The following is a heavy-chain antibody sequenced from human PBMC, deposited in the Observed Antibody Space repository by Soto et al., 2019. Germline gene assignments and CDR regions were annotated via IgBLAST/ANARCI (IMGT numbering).Heavy chain of an antibody. CDR1: GFTVSSNY. V-gene: IGHV3-53*01. CDR3: ARVIRGESTYFDY. CDR2: IYSGGST. Sequence: PGGSLRLSCAASGFTVSSNYMSWVRQAPGKGLEWVSVIYSGGSTYYADSVKGRFTISRDNSKNTLYLQMNSLRAEDTAVYYCARVIRGESTYFDYWGQGTLVTVSS. D-gene: IGHD2-21*01. J-gene: IGHJ4*02.